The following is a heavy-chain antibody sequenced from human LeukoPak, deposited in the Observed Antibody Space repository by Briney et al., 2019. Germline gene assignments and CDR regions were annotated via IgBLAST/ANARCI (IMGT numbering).Heavy chain of an antibody. CDR2: ISSSGSPI. Sequence: GGSLRLSCAASGFTFSSYAMSWVRQAPGKGLEWVSYISSSGSPIYYADSVKGRFTISRDNAKNTLYLQMNSLRAEDTAVYYCARAPATEPDDYWGQGTLVTVSS. V-gene: IGHV3-48*04. CDR1: GFTFSSYA. D-gene: IGHD1-14*01. CDR3: ARAPATEPDDY. J-gene: IGHJ4*02.